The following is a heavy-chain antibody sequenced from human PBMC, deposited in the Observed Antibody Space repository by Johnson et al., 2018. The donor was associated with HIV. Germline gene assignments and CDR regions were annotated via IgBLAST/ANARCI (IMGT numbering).Heavy chain of an antibody. CDR3: ARESPLRDAFDI. Sequence: VQLVESGGGVVRPGGSLRLSCAASGFTFDDYGMSWVRQAPGKGREWVSGISGSGGSTYYADSVKGRFTISRDNSKNTLYLQMNSLRAEDTAVYYCARESPLRDAFDIWGQGTMVTVSS. CDR1: GFTFDDYG. CDR2: ISGSGGST. J-gene: IGHJ3*02. V-gene: IGHV3-23*04.